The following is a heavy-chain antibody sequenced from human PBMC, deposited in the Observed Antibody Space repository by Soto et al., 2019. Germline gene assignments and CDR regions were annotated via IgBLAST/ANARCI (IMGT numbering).Heavy chain of an antibody. CDR1: GFTLNTYT. CDR2: INSNSDYI. CDR3: AREESGFSSGIYHPFLWWGS. J-gene: IGHJ5*02. Sequence: PGGSLRLSCVASGFTLNTYTMNWVRQAPGKGLEWVSSINSNSDYIQYADSVKGRFTLSRENAENSLYLQMNSLRAEDTAVYYCAREESGFSSGIYHPFLWWGSWGQGTLVTVSS. D-gene: IGHD3-10*01. V-gene: IGHV3-21*01.